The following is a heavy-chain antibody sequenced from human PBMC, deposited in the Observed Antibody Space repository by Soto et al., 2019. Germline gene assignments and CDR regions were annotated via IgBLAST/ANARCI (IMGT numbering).Heavy chain of an antibody. CDR2: IWYDGSNK. CDR3: ARDPLPYIVVVPAANWFDP. V-gene: IGHV3-33*01. J-gene: IGHJ5*02. D-gene: IGHD2-2*01. CDR1: GFTFSSYG. Sequence: QVQLVESGGVVVQPGRSLRLSCAASGFTFSSYGMHWVRQAPGKGLEWVAVIWYDGSNKYYADSVKGRFTISRDNSKNPLYLQMNSLRAEDTAVYYCARDPLPYIVVVPAANWFDPWGQGTLVTVSS.